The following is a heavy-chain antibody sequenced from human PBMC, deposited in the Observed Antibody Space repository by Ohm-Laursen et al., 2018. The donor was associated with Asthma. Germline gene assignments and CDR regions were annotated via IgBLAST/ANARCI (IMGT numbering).Heavy chain of an antibody. CDR1: GYTFTGYY. Sequence: SSVKVSCKASGYTFTGYYMHWARQAPGQGLEWMGRINPNSGGTNYAQKFQGRVTMTRDTSISTAYMELSRLRSDDTAVYYCARNLEDIVVVGNWFDPWGQGTLVTVSS. D-gene: IGHD2-15*01. CDR2: INPNSGGT. J-gene: IGHJ5*02. CDR3: ARNLEDIVVVGNWFDP. V-gene: IGHV1-2*06.